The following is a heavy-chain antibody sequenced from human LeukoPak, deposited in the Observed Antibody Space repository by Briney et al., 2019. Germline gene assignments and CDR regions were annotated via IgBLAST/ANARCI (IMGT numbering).Heavy chain of an antibody. Sequence: PGGSLRLSCAASGFIFSSYSMNWVRQAPGKGLEWVSYISSSSTIYYADSVKGRFTISRDNAKNSLYLQMNSLRAEDTAVYYCARDYCSGGSCPGYWGQGTLVTVSS. D-gene: IGHD2-15*01. CDR3: ARDYCSGGSCPGY. V-gene: IGHV3-48*01. CDR1: GFIFSSYS. J-gene: IGHJ4*02. CDR2: ISSSSTI.